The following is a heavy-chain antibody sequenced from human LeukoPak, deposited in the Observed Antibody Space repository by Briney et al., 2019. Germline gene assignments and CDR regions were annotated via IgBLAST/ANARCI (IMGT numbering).Heavy chain of an antibody. Sequence: SETLSLTCTVSGCSISSSSYYWGWIRQPPGTGLEWIASICYSGSTYYNPAINSLITISVNTSKNQDFLKRSSVAAADTAVYYCARVGVAVAGFWFDPWGEGTLVTVSS. CDR2: ICYSGST. CDR3: ARVGVAVAGFWFDP. D-gene: IGHD6-19*01. CDR1: GCSISSSSYY. J-gene: IGHJ5*02. V-gene: IGHV4-39*07.